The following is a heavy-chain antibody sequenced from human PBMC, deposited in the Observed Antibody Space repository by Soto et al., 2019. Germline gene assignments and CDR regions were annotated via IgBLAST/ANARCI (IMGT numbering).Heavy chain of an antibody. CDR3: ARYWVSNNGNYDSFDF. CDR2: IYYSGST. Sequence: PSETLSLTCTVSGASTSKYYWSWIRQPPGKGLEWIGYIYYSGSTSYNPSLKSRVTMSVDTSDSQFSLKLSSVTAADTAVYYCARYWVSNNGNYDSFDFWGQGTLVTVSS. V-gene: IGHV4-59*08. D-gene: IGHD4-17*01. CDR1: GASTSKYY. J-gene: IGHJ4*02.